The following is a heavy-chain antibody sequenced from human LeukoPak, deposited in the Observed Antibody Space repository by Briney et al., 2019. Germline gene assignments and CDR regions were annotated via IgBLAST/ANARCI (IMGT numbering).Heavy chain of an antibody. D-gene: IGHD3-10*01. V-gene: IGHV1-46*01. CDR3: ARERGGRFDP. CDR1: GYTFTSYY. Sequence: ASVKVSCKASGYTFTSYYKHWVRQAPGQGLEWMGIINPSGGSTSYAQRFQGRVTMTRDTSTSTVYMELSSLRSEDTAVYYCARERGGRFDPWGQGTLVTVSS. J-gene: IGHJ5*02. CDR2: INPSGGST.